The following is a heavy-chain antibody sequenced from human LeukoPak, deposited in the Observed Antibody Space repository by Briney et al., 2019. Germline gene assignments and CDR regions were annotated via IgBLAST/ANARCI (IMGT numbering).Heavy chain of an antibody. CDR3: ARMAISGMCLDF. CDR1: GDSISSGDHD. J-gene: IGHJ6*02. CDR2: IFYKGST. V-gene: IGHV4-30-4*08. Sequence: SETLSLTCNVSGDSISSGDHDWTWIRQTPGKGPHWVGHIFYKGSTYYNPSLESRLKVSIDTSKKQFSLTLSSVTAADTAVYYCARMAISGMCLDFWGQGTSVTVSS. D-gene: IGHD3-10*01.